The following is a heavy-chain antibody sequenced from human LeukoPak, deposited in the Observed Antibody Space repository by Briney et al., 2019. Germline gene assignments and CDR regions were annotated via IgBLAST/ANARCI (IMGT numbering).Heavy chain of an antibody. D-gene: IGHD6-13*01. V-gene: IGHV4-4*07. CDR3: ARESPYSSSWYGDAFDI. J-gene: IGHJ3*02. CDR1: GGSISSYY. CDR2: IYTSGST. Sequence: SETLSLTCTVSGGSISSYYWSWIRQPAGKGLEWIGRIYTSGSTNYNPSLKSRVTMSVDTSKNQFSLKLSSVTAADTAVYYCARESPYSSSWYGDAFDIWGQGTMVTVS.